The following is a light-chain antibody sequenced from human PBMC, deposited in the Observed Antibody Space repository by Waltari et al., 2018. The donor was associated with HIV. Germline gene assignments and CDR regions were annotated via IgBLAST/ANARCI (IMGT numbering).Light chain of an antibody. J-gene: IGLJ3*02. CDR2: SNY. CDR1: PSTVETQC. V-gene: IGLV1-47*02. CDR3: GVWDSTLKQWL. Sequence: QPVLTQPPSASGTPGQTVTISCSGSPSTVETQCVYRYQQLPGTAPKLLIYSNYQRPSGVPDRFSSSKSGASASLIISGLRSEDEADYSCGVWDSTLKQWLFGGGTKLTVL.